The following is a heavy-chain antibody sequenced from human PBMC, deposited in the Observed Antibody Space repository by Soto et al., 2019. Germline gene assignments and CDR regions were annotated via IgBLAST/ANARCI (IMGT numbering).Heavy chain of an antibody. CDR3: ARSPRPTGTTLYYFDS. J-gene: IGHJ4*02. Sequence: ASVKVSCKASGYTLTSFYMHWMRQAPGQGLEWMGVIDPSAGSTTYAQKFKGRVRMTRDTFTSTVSMELSSLRSEDTAVYYCARSPRPTGTTLYYFDSWGQRTLVTVSS. CDR1: GYTLTSFY. V-gene: IGHV1-46*01. D-gene: IGHD1-1*01. CDR2: IDPSAGST.